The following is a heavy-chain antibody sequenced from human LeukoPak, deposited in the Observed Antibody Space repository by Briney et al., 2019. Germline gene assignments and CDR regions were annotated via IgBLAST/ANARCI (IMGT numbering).Heavy chain of an antibody. J-gene: IGHJ5*02. Sequence: ASVKVSCKASGYTFSRFAISWVRQAPGQGLEWMGWINPYNGNTNYAQKLQGRVTMTTDTSTSTAYMELRSLRSDDTAVYYCARDRYCYDSSGYRMFDPWGQGTLVTVSS. CDR3: ARDRYCYDSSGYRMFDP. CDR2: INPYNGNT. V-gene: IGHV1-18*01. CDR1: GYTFSRFA. D-gene: IGHD3-22*01.